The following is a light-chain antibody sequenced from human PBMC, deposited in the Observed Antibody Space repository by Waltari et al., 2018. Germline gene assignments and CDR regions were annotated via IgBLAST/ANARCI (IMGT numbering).Light chain of an antibody. CDR2: DVT. CDR1: SRDVGAYNY. J-gene: IGLJ2*01. Sequence: QSALTQPRSVSASPGQSVTISCTGSSRDVGAYNYVSWYQQHPGKAPKLIIYDVTDRPSGVPDRFSGSKSGNTASLTISGLQSEDEADYYCCSYAGRSIFGLFGGGTKLTVL. V-gene: IGLV2-11*01. CDR3: CSYAGRSIFGL.